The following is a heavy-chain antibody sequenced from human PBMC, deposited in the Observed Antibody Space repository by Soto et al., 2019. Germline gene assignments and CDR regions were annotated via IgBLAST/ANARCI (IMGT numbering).Heavy chain of an antibody. V-gene: IGHV1-69*13. Sequence: SVKVSCKASGGTFSSYAISWVRQAPGQGLEWMGGIIPIFGTANYAQKFQGRVTITADESISTAYLQWTSLKASDTAMYYCARSRRGAYSSGWYSLSGYYNYGIDVWGQGTKVTVSS. CDR3: ARSRRGAYSSGWYSLSGYYNYGIDV. D-gene: IGHD6-19*01. CDR1: GGTFSSYA. CDR2: IIPIFGTA. J-gene: IGHJ6*02.